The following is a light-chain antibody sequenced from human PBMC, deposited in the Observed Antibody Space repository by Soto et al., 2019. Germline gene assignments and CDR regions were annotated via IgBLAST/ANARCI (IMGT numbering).Light chain of an antibody. V-gene: IGLV1-40*01. CDR1: SSNIGAAYD. J-gene: IGLJ2*01. CDR2: ANN. CDR3: QSYDRSLSGVV. Sequence: QSVLTQPPSVSGAPGQRVTISCTGSSSNIGAAYDVHWYQQFPGTAPKLLIYANNVRPSGVPDRFSGSKSGTSASLAITGLQAEDEADYYCQSYDRSLSGVVFGGGTKLTVL.